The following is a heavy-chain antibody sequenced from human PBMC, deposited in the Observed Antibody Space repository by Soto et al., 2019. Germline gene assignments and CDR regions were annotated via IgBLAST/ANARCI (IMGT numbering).Heavy chain of an antibody. CDR2: IFYRGNT. D-gene: IGHD3-22*01. CDR3: ARTNYYDSSGYYYRYFDY. CDR1: GGSISSSSYY. V-gene: IGHV4-39*01. J-gene: IGHJ4*01. Sequence: PSETLSLTCTVSGGSISSSSYYWGWIRQPPGKGLEWIGSIFYRGNTYYNPSLKSRVTISVDTSKNQFSLKLTSVTAADTAVYYCARTNYYDSSGYYYRYFDYWGQGTLVTVSS.